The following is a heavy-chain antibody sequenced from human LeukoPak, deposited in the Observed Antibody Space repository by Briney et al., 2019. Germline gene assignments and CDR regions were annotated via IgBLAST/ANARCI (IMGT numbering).Heavy chain of an antibody. CDR1: GFIFSSHG. J-gene: IGHJ4*02. Sequence: GGSLRLSCAASGFIFSSHGMNWVRQAPGKGLEWVSYISSSSSTIYYADSVKGRFTISRDNAKNSLYLQMNSLRAEDTAVYYCARANTGLYYYDSSGYPGVAFDYWGQGTLVTVSS. CDR2: ISSSSSTI. D-gene: IGHD3-22*01. CDR3: ARANTGLYYYDSSGYPGVAFDY. V-gene: IGHV3-48*01.